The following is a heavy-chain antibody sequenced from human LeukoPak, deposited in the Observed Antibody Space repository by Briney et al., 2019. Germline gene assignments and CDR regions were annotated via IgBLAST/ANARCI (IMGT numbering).Heavy chain of an antibody. CDR2: IDWDDEK. CDR1: GFSLSARSMC. D-gene: IGHD6-19*01. V-gene: IGHV2-70*17. Sequence: SGPALVKPTQTLTLTCTFSGFSLSARSMCVSWIRQPPGKALEWLARIDWDDEKFYTTPLKTRLTISRDTSRNQVVLTLTNMDPVDTATYFCARGTKRDTSVPVAGYYYDYWGQGSLVTVSS. CDR3: ARGTKRDTSVPVAGYYYDY. J-gene: IGHJ4*02.